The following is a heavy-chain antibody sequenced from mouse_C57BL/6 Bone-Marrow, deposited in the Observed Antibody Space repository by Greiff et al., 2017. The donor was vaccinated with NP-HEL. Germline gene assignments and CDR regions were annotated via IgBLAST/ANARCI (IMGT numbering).Heavy chain of an antibody. Sequence: VQLQQSGAALVKPGASVKLSCKASGYTFTSYWMHWVQQRPGQGLEWIGMIHPNRGSTYYNEKFKSKATLTVDKSSSTAYMQLSSLTSEDSAGYYWAALYYCDYWGQGTTRTVSS. CDR2: IHPNRGST. CDR1: GYTFTSYW. V-gene: IGHV1-64*01. CDR3: AALYYCDY. J-gene: IGHJ2*01.